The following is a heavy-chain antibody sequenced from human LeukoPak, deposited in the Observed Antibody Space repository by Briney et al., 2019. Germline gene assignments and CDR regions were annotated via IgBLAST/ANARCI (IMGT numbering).Heavy chain of an antibody. Sequence: SVTVSCKASGGTFSSYAISWVRQAPGQGLEWMGGIIPIFGTANYAQKFQGRVTITADESTSTAYMELSSLRSEDTAVYYCARLGPMVRGVDPKGLDYWGQGTLVTVSS. CDR2: IIPIFGTA. J-gene: IGHJ4*02. CDR3: ARLGPMVRGVDPKGLDY. CDR1: GGTFSSYA. V-gene: IGHV1-69*13. D-gene: IGHD3-10*01.